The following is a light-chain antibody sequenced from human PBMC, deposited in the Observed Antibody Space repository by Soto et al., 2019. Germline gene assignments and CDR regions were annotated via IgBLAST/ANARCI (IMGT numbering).Light chain of an antibody. J-gene: IGLJ1*01. CDR3: GSYTSSSTYV. V-gene: IGLV2-8*01. CDR2: EVY. Sequence: LTQPPSASGSPGQSVTISCTGTSSDVGGYNYVSWYQHHPGKAPKLIIYEVYKRPSGVPDRFSGSKSGNTAALTISGLQAEDEADYYCGSYTSSSTYVFGTGTKVTVL. CDR1: SSDVGGYNY.